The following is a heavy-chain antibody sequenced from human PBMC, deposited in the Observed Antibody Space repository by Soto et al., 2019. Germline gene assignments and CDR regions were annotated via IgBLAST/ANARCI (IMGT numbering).Heavy chain of an antibody. Sequence: ASVKVSCKASGYTFTSYYMHWVRQAPGQGLEWMGIINPSGGSTSYAQKFQGRVTMTRDTSTSTVYMELSSLRSEDTAVYYCARAYYDILTGGRRTEYFQHWGQGTLVTVSS. CDR3: ARAYYDILTGGRRTEYFQH. J-gene: IGHJ1*01. CDR2: INPSGGST. CDR1: GYTFTSYY. D-gene: IGHD3-9*01. V-gene: IGHV1-46*03.